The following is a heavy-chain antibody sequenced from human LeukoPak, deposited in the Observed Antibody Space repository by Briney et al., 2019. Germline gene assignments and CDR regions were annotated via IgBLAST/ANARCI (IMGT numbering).Heavy chain of an antibody. CDR2: INPNSGGT. CDR1: GYTFTGYY. D-gene: IGHD3-9*01. V-gene: IGHV1-2*02. Sequence: ASVTVSCKASGYTFTGYYMHWVRQAPGQGLEWMGWINPNSGGTNYAQKFQGRVTMTRDTSISTAYMELSRLRSDDTAVYYCASVHYDILTGYSPFDYWGQGTLVTVSS. J-gene: IGHJ4*02. CDR3: ASVHYDILTGYSPFDY.